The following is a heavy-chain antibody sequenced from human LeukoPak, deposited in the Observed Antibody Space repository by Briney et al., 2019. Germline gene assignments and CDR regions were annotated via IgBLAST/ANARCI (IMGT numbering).Heavy chain of an antibody. J-gene: IGHJ4*02. D-gene: IGHD5-24*01. V-gene: IGHV5-51*01. Sequence: GESLKISCQGSGYTFGNYWIAWVRQMPGKGLESMGIVYPGDSDTRYSPSFQGQVTFSADKSISTAYLQWSSLKASDTAMYYCARLSDGYNDYWGQGTLVTVSS. CDR3: ARLSDGYNDY. CDR1: GYTFGNYW. CDR2: VYPGDSDT.